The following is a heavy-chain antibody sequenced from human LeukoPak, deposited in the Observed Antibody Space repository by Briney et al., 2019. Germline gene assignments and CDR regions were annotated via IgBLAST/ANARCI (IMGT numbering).Heavy chain of an antibody. CDR2: IYYSGST. Sequence: PSETLSLTCTVSGGSISSYSWSWIRQPPGKGLEWSGYIYYSGSTNYNPSLKSRVTISIDTSKNQFSLKLSSVTAADTAVYYCARHLSSGWYYYFDYWGQGTLVTVSS. V-gene: IGHV4-59*08. D-gene: IGHD6-19*01. J-gene: IGHJ4*02. CDR3: ARHLSSGWYYYFDY. CDR1: GGSISSYS.